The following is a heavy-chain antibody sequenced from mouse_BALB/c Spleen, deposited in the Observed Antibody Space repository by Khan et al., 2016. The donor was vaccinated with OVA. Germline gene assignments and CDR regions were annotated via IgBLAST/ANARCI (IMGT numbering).Heavy chain of an antibody. Sequence: EGQLVESGGGLVQPGGSLKLSCAASGFTYSSYGMSWVRQTPDKRLELVATINSNGGSTYYPDSVKGRFTISRDNAKNTLYLQMSRLKSEDTAMYYCASYYGSSYWYFDVWGAGTTVTVSS. CDR3: ASYYGSSYWYFDV. CDR2: INSNGGST. CDR1: GFTYSSYG. J-gene: IGHJ1*01. D-gene: IGHD1-1*01. V-gene: IGHV5-6-3*01.